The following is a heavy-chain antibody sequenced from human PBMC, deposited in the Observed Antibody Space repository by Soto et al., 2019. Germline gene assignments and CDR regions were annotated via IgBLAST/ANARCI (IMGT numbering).Heavy chain of an antibody. J-gene: IGHJ4*01. V-gene: IGHV4-61*01. CDR3: SSGEILYDGSGYQSFYFDY. D-gene: IGHD3-22*01. CDR2: LYRSGTT. CDR1: GASVNSCRSS. Sequence: AETLDRTFAVSGASVNSCRSSWSWIRQPPVKVLDWLGYLYRSGTTNYNPSLKSRVTISVYTSNSQFSLKLTSVTAADTAVYYWSSGEILYDGSGYQSFYFDYGGHGTLVTVSS.